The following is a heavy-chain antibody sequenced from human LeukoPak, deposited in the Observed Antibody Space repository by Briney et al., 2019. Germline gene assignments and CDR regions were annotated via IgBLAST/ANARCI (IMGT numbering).Heavy chain of an antibody. CDR2: ISSSSSYI. D-gene: IGHD3-22*01. J-gene: IGHJ4*02. CDR3: ARDRNYDGSVYYEDDYFDY. V-gene: IGHV3-21*01. CDR1: GFTFSSYW. Sequence: GGSLRLSCAASGFTFSSYWMTWVRQAPGKGLEWVSCISSSSSYIHYADSVKGRFSISRDNAKNSLYLQMNSLRAEDTAVYYCARDRNYDGSVYYEDDYFDYWGQGTLVTVSS.